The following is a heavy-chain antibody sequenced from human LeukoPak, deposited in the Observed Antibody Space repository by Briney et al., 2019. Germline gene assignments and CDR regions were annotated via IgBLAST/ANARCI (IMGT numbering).Heavy chain of an antibody. CDR2: IHYSGTT. J-gene: IGHJ4*02. D-gene: IGHD3-3*01. Sequence: PSETLSLTCTVSGGSISSSSHYWGWIRQPPGKGLEWIGDIHYSGTTYYNPSLKSRVTISVDTSKNQFSLKLSSVTAADTAVYYCASRSSIWSGYQDTLYYFDSWGQGTLVTVSS. CDR1: GGSISSSSHY. V-gene: IGHV4-39*07. CDR3: ASRSSIWSGYQDTLYYFDS.